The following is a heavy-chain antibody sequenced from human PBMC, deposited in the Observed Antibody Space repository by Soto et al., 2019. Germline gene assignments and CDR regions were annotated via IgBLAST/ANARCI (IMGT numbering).Heavy chain of an antibody. J-gene: IGHJ4*02. CDR2: ISGSGGST. Sequence: GGSLRLSCAASGFTFSSYAVSWVRQAPGKGLEWVSAISGSGGSTYYADSVRGRFTISRDNAENSLYLQMDNLRDEDTALYYCARQVYTVVTPMDFWGQGTLVTVSS. V-gene: IGHV3-23*01. CDR3: ARQVYTVVTPMDF. CDR1: GFTFSSYA. D-gene: IGHD2-21*02.